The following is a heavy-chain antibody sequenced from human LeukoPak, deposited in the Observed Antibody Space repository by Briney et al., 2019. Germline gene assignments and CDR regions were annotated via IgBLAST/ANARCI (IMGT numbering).Heavy chain of an antibody. CDR3: ARDDYGDYIDY. J-gene: IGHJ4*02. CDR1: GFTFSSYW. D-gene: IGHD4-17*01. Sequence: PGGSLRLSCAASGFTFSSYWMIWVRQAPGKGLEWVANIKQDGSEKYYVDSVKGRFTISRDNAKNSLYLQMNSLRAEDTAVYYCARDDYGDYIDYWGQGTLVTVSS. V-gene: IGHV3-7*01. CDR2: IKQDGSEK.